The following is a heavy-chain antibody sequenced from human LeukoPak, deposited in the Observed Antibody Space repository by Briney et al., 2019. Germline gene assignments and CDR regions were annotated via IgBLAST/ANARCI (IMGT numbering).Heavy chain of an antibody. D-gene: IGHD3-16*01. CDR3: ARSMIAFGGGIDY. Sequence: GGSLRLSCAASGSTFSSYSVNWVRQAPGKGLEWVSYISSSSVTKYYADSVRGRFTVSRDNARNSLSLLMNSLRVEDTAVYYCARSMIAFGGGIDYWGQGTQVTVSS. V-gene: IGHV3-48*01. J-gene: IGHJ4*02. CDR2: ISSSSVTK. CDR1: GSTFSSYS.